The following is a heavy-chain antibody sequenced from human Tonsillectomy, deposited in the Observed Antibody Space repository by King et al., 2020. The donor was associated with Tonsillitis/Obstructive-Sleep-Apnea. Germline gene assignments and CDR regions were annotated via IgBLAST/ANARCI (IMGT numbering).Heavy chain of an antibody. D-gene: IGHD3-3*01. Sequence: VQLVESGGGLVQPGGSLRLSCAASGFTFSSYDMHWVRQATGKGLEWVSAIGTAGDTYYPSSVKGRFTISRENAKNSLYLQMNSLRAGDTAVYYCARDVLLRCLEWLLEGAYYYYYYMDVWGKGTTVTVSS. CDR3: ARDVLLRCLEWLLEGAYYYYYYMDV. J-gene: IGHJ6*03. V-gene: IGHV3-13*04. CDR2: IGTAGDT. CDR1: GFTFSSYD.